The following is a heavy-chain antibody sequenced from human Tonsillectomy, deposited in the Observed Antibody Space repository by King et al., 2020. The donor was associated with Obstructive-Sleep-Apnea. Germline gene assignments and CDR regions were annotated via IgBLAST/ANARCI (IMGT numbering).Heavy chain of an antibody. CDR1: GYTLTELC. CDR2: FDPVDSET. D-gene: IGHD3-22*01. V-gene: IGHV1-24*01. CDR3: ATSNPMIVAIMVH. J-gene: IGHJ4*02. Sequence: QLVQSGAEVKKPGASVKVSCKVSGYTLTELCIHWVRQAPGRGLEWMGGFDPVDSETIYAQKFQGRVTMTEDTSTDTAYMELSSLGSEDTAVYYCATSNPMIVAIMVHWGQGTLVTVSS.